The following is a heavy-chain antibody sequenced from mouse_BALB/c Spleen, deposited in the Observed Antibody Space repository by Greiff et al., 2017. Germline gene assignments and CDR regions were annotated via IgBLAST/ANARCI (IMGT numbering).Heavy chain of an antibody. J-gene: IGHJ4*01. CDR1: GFTFSSYA. D-gene: IGHD3-2*02. CDR2: ISSGGSYT. V-gene: IGHV5-9-4*01. Sequence: EVMLVESGGGLVKPGGSLKLSCAASGFTFSSYAMSWVRQSPEKRLEWVAEISSGGSYTYYPDSVKGRFTISRDNARNILYLQMSSLRSEDTAMYYCARGWGYDAMDYWGQGTSVTVSS. CDR3: ARGWGYDAMDY.